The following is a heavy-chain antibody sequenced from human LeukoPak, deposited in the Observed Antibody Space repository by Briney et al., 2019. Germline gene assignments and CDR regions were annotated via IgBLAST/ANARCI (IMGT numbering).Heavy chain of an antibody. CDR2: IKQDGSEK. J-gene: IGHJ3*02. D-gene: IGHD3-3*01. CDR1: GFTFSSYW. Sequence: PGGSLRLSCAASGFTFSSYWMSWVRQAPGKGLEWVANIKQDGSEKYYVDSVKGRFTISRDNAKNSLYLQMNSLRAEDTAVYYCARDTEGGITIFGVVQDPLDAFDIWGQGTMVTVSS. V-gene: IGHV3-7*01. CDR3: ARDTEGGITIFGVVQDPLDAFDI.